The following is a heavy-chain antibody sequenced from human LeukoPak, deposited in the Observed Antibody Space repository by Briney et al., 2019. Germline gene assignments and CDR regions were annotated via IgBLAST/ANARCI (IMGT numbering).Heavy chain of an antibody. V-gene: IGHV4-31*03. J-gene: IGHJ6*02. D-gene: IGHD3-3*01. CDR1: GGSISSGGYY. CDR3: ARNPGGGYDFWSGSINCHYGMDV. Sequence: PSETLSLTCTVSGGSISSGGYYWSWIRQHPGKGLEWIGYIYYSGSTYYNPSLKSRVTISVDTSKNQFSLKLSSVTAADTAVYYCARNPGGGYDFWSGSINCHYGMDVWGQGTTVTVSS. CDR2: IYYSGST.